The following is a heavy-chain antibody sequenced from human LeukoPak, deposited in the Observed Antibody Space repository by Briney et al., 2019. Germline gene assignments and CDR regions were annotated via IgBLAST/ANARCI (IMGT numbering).Heavy chain of an antibody. CDR3: AKENDFWSGYQYYFDY. CDR2: ISGSGGST. J-gene: IGHJ4*02. CDR1: GFTFSSNA. V-gene: IGHV3-23*01. D-gene: IGHD3-3*01. Sequence: GGSLRLSCAASGFTFSSNAMSCARHAPGKGLEWLSAISGSGGSTYHADSVKGRFTISRDNSKNTLYLQMNSLIAEDTAVYYCAKENDFWSGYQYYFDYWGQGTLVTVSS.